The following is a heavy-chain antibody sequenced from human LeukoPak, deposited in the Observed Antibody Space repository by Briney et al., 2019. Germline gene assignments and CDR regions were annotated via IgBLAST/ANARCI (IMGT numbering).Heavy chain of an antibody. Sequence: PSETLSLTCIVSGGSISSSGYYWDWIRQPPGKGLEWIGNFYYTGSTYYNPSLKSRITISVDTSKNQFSLKLRSVTAADTAVYYCARDRGYYYGSGSYYKDYWGQGTLVTVSS. CDR3: ARDRGYYYGSGSYYKDY. CDR2: FYYTGST. V-gene: IGHV4-39*02. J-gene: IGHJ4*02. CDR1: GGSISSSGYY. D-gene: IGHD3-10*01.